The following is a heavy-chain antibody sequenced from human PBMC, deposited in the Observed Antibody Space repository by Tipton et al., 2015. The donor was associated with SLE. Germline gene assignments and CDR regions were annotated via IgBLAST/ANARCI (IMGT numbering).Heavy chain of an antibody. J-gene: IGHJ4*02. V-gene: IGHV4-39*07. CDR2: IYYSGST. CDR3: TRVMTGSRSDF. D-gene: IGHD1-26*01. Sequence: TLSLTCTVSGGSISSSSYYWGWIRQPPGKGLEWIGSIYYSGSTYYNLSLKSRVTLSRDTSKNQFSLNLNSVTAADTAFYYCTRVMTGSRSDFWGRGTLVTVSP. CDR1: GGSISSSSYY.